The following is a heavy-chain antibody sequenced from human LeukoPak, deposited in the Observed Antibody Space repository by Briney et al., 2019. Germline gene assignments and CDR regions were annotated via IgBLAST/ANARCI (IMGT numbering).Heavy chain of an antibody. CDR1: GFTFSSYA. D-gene: IGHD3-3*01. J-gene: IGHJ6*03. V-gene: IGHV3-23*01. CDR2: ISGSGGST. CDR3: AKTREGGVVTLYYYYMDV. Sequence: GGSLRLSCAASGFTFSSYAMSWVRQAPGKGLEWVSAISGSGGSTYYADSVKGRFTISRDNSKNTLYLQMNSLRAEDTAVYYCAKTREGGVVTLYYYYMDVWGKGTTVTVPS.